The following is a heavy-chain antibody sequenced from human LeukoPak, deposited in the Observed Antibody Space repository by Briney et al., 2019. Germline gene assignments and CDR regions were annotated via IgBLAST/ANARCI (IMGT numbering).Heavy chain of an antibody. CDR1: GFTFRHYA. Sequence: GGSLRLSCVASGFTFRHYAMSWVRQAPGKGLEWVSFISDIGGTIYYADSVKGRFIISRDNSKSTLSLQMNSLRAEDTAIYYCATYRQVLLPFESWGQGTLVTVSS. CDR2: ISDIGGTI. V-gene: IGHV3-23*01. J-gene: IGHJ4*02. D-gene: IGHD2-8*02. CDR3: ATYRQVLLPFES.